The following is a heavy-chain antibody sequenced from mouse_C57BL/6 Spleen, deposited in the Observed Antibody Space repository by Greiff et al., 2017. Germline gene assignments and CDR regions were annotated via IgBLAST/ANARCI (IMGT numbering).Heavy chain of an antibody. CDR2: INPSTGGT. CDR3: ARGYDYGFDY. J-gene: IGHJ2*01. V-gene: IGHV1-42*01. Sequence: EVQLQQSGPELVKPGASVKISCKASGYSFTGYYMNWVKQSPEKSLEWIGEINPSTGGTTYNQKFKAKATLTVDKSSSTAYMQLKSLTSEDSAVYYCARGYDYGFDYWGQGTTLTVSS. CDR1: GYSFTGYY. D-gene: IGHD2-4*01.